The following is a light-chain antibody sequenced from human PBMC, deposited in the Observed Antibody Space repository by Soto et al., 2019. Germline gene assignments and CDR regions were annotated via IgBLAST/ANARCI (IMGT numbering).Light chain of an antibody. CDR2: EVN. J-gene: IGLJ1*01. CDR3: SSYAGSNNFGV. Sequence: QSVLTQPPSASGSPGQSVTISCTGTSSDVGRYNYVSWYQQHPGKAPKLMIYEVNKRPSGVPDRFSGSKSGNTASLTVSGLQAEDEDDYYCSSYAGSNNFGVFGTGTKVTVL. V-gene: IGLV2-8*01. CDR1: SSDVGRYNY.